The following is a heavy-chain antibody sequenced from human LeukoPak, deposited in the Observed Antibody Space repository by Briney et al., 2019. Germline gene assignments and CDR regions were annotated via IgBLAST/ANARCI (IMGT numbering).Heavy chain of an antibody. Sequence: PSQSLSLTCAVSGGSISSGGYSWSWIRQPPGKGLEWIGYIYHSGSTYYNPSLKSRVTISVDTSKNQFSLKLSSVTAADTAVYYCAREYTYDFWSGYYGGVGAFDIWGQGTMVTVSS. J-gene: IGHJ3*02. V-gene: IGHV4-30-2*01. D-gene: IGHD3-3*01. CDR3: AREYTYDFWSGYYGGVGAFDI. CDR2: IYHSGST. CDR1: GGSISSGGYS.